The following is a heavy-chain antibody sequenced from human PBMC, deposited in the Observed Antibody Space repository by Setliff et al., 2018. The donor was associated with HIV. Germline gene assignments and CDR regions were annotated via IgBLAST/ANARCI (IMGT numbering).Heavy chain of an antibody. CDR1: GGSISTYY. CDR2: IFNRGRT. Sequence: SETLSLTCTVSGGSISTYYWSWIRQSPGKGLEWIGYIFNRGRTNYNASLKSRVTISVDTSKTQFSLKLTSVTAADTAVYYCARLLGPFDYWGQGTLVTVSS. D-gene: IGHD1-26*01. CDR3: ARLLGPFDY. V-gene: IGHV4-59*08. J-gene: IGHJ4*02.